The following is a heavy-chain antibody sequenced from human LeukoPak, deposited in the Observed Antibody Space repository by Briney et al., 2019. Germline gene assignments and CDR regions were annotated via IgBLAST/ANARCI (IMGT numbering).Heavy chain of an antibody. J-gene: IGHJ3*02. D-gene: IGHD6-13*01. CDR3: AREGKQQLGAFDI. V-gene: IGHV4-59*01. CDR1: GGSFSSYY. CDR2: IYYSGST. Sequence: SETLSLTCAVYGGSFSSYYWSWIRQPPGKGLEWIGYIYYSGSTNYNPSLKSRVTISVDTSKNQFSLKLSSVTAADTAVYYCAREGKQQLGAFDIWGQGTMVTVSS.